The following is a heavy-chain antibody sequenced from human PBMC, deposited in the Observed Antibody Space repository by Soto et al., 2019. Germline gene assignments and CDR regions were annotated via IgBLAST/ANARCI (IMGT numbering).Heavy chain of an antibody. V-gene: IGHV3-33*01. CDR1: GFTFSSYG. D-gene: IGHD5-12*01. Sequence: QVQLVESGGGVVQPGRSLRLSCAASGFTFSSYGMHWVRQAPGKGLEWVAVIWYDGSNKYYADSVKGRFTISRDNSKNTLYRQMNSLRAEDTAVYYCARDLGYDLSWYFDLWGRGTLVTVSS. J-gene: IGHJ2*01. CDR3: ARDLGYDLSWYFDL. CDR2: IWYDGSNK.